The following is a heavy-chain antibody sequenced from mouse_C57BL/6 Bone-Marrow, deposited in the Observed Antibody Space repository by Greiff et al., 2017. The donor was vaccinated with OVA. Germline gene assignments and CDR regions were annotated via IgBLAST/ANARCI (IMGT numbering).Heavy chain of an antibody. J-gene: IGHJ4*01. D-gene: IGHD1-1*01. CDR1: GYTFTSYG. CDR3: ARGTTVVATGDY. V-gene: IGHV1-81*01. Sequence: VQLQESGAELARPGASVKLSCKASGYTFTSYGISWVKQRTGQGLEWIGEIYPRSGNTYYNEKFKGKATPTADKSSSTAYMELRSLTSEDSAVYFCARGTTVVATGDYWGQGTSVTVSS. CDR2: IYPRSGNT.